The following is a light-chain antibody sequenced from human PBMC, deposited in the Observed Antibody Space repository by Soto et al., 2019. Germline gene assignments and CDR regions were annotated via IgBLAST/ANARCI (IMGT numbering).Light chain of an antibody. Sequence: EIVLTQSPGTLSLSPGERATLSCRASQSVSSSYLAWYQQKPGQAPRPLIYGASSRGTGIPDRFSGSGSGTDFTLTISRLEPEDFAVYYCQQYGSSPLTFGGGTKVEIK. CDR2: GAS. CDR3: QQYGSSPLT. J-gene: IGKJ4*01. V-gene: IGKV3-20*01. CDR1: QSVSSSY.